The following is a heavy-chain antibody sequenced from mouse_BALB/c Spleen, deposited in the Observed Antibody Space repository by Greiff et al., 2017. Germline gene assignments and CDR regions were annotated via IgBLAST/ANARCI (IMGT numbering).Heavy chain of an antibody. J-gene: IGHJ3*01. D-gene: IGHD2-1*01. V-gene: IGHV2-9*02. Sequence: VQGVESGPGLVAPSQSLSITCTVSGFSLTSYGVHWVRQPPGKGLEWLGVIWAGGSTNYNSALMSRLSISKDNSKSQVFLKMNSLQTDDTAMYYCARDDGNFAWFAYWGQGTLVTVSA. CDR3: ARDDGNFAWFAY. CDR1: GFSLTSYG. CDR2: IWAGGST.